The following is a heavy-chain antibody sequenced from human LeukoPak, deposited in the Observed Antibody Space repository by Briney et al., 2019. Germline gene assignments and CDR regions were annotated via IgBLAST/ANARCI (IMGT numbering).Heavy chain of an antibody. CDR1: GYTFTGYY. Sequence: VASVKVSCKASGYTFTGYYMHWVRQAPGQGLEWMGWINPNSGGTNYAQKFQGRVTMTRDTSISTAYMELSRLRSDDTAVYYCARNLGLRLGELSEIDYWGQGTLVTVSS. D-gene: IGHD3-16*02. CDR3: ARNLGLRLGELSEIDY. CDR2: INPNSGGT. V-gene: IGHV1-2*02. J-gene: IGHJ4*02.